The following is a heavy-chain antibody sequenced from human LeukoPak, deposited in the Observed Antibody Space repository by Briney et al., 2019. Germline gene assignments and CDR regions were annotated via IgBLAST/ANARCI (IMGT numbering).Heavy chain of an antibody. Sequence: GGSLRLSCAASGFTFSTYSINWVRQAPGKGLEWVSYISSDSSTIYYADSLKGRFTISRDNAKNSLYLQMNSLRAEDTALYYCARDRYSGSYPLDYWGQGTLVTVSS. D-gene: IGHD1-26*01. CDR1: GFTFSTYS. J-gene: IGHJ4*02. CDR3: ARDRYSGSYPLDY. CDR2: ISSDSSTI. V-gene: IGHV3-48*04.